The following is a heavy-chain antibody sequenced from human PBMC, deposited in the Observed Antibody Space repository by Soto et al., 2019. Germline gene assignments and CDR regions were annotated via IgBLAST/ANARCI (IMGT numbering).Heavy chain of an antibody. CDR2: IYSAGSA. CDR1: GQSFSSCG. Sequence: GGYLRLSCADSGQSFSSCGMHWVRQAPGKGLEWVSVIYSAGSADFADSVKVRFTISRDNSKNTLYLQMSSLRAEDTAVYYCAILLLGVGGYLHGKDFPTRRSSDL. D-gene: IGHD3-3*01. J-gene: IGHJ2*01. CDR3: AILLLGVGGYLHGKDFPTRRSSDL. V-gene: IGHV3-66*01.